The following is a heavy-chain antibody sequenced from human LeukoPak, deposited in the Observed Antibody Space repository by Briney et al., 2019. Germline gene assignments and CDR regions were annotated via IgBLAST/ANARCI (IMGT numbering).Heavy chain of an antibody. CDR1: GGSFSGYY. D-gene: IGHD3-3*01. J-gene: IGHJ6*02. Sequence: PSETLSLTCAVYGGSFSGYYWSWIRQPPGKGLEWIGYIYYSGSTNYNPSLKSRVTISVDTSKNQFSLKLSSVTAADTAVYYCARSEAGITIFGVVIPYYYGMDVWGQGTTVTVSS. CDR2: IYYSGST. V-gene: IGHV4-59*01. CDR3: ARSEAGITIFGVVIPYYYGMDV.